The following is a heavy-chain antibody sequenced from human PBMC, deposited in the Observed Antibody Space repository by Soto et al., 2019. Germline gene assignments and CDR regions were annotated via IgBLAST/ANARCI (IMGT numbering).Heavy chain of an antibody. CDR1: GFTFTSSA. J-gene: IGHJ4*02. D-gene: IGHD1-1*01. CDR3: AAGTSRPSFDY. Sequence: SVKVSCKASGFTFTSSAMQWVRQARGQSLERIGWIVVGSGNTNYAQKFQERGTITRDMSTSTAYMELSSLRSEDTAVYYCAAGTSRPSFDYWGQGTLVTVSS. CDR2: IVVGSGNT. V-gene: IGHV1-58*02.